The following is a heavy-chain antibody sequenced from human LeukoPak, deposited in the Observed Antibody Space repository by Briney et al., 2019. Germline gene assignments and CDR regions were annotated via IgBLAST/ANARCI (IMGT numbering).Heavy chain of an antibody. D-gene: IGHD5-18*01. J-gene: IGHJ5*02. CDR2: IYSDGNT. CDR1: GLTVSTNY. Sequence: GGSLRLSCAASGLTVSTNYMSWVRQAPGKGLEWVSVIYSDGNTYYTDSVKGRFTISRDNSRNTLHLQMSSLRVEDTAVYYCARARGYSYGYFGYNWFDPWGQGNLVTVSS. CDR3: ARARGYSYGYFGYNWFDP. V-gene: IGHV3-66*02.